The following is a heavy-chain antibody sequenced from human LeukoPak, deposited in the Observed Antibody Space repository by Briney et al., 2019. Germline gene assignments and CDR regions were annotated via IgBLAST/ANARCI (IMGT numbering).Heavy chain of an antibody. Sequence: SETLSLTCTVSGGSISSGGYYWSWIRQHPGKGLEWIGYIYYSGSTYYNPSLKSRVTISVDTSKNQFSLKLSSVTAADTAVYYCAKWGSGRPNWFDPWGQGTLVTVSS. J-gene: IGHJ5*02. D-gene: IGHD6-19*01. V-gene: IGHV4-31*03. CDR2: IYYSGST. CDR3: AKWGSGRPNWFDP. CDR1: GGSISSGGYY.